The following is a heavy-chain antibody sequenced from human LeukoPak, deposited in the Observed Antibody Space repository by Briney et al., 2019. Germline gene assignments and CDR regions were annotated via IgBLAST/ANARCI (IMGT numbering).Heavy chain of an antibody. CDR3: ARHHAAASFDY. D-gene: IGHD6-13*01. V-gene: IGHV4-34*01. CDR2: INHSGST. CDR1: GGSFSGYY. J-gene: IGHJ4*02. Sequence: SETLSLTCAVYGGSFSGYYWSWIRQPPGKGLEWIGEINHSGSTNYNPSPKSRVTISVDTSKNQFSLELSSVTAADTAVYYCARHHAAASFDYWGQGTLVTVSS.